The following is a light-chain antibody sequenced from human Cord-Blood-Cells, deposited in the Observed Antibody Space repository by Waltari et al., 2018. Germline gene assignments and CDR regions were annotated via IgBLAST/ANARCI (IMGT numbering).Light chain of an antibody. CDR1: SSDVGGYNY. Sequence: QSALTQPASVSGSPGQSITISCTRTSSDVGGYNYVPWYQQHPGKAPKHMIYDVSNRPSGVFNRFSGSKSGNTASLTISGLQAEDEADYYCSSYTSSSTLRVFGGGTKLTVL. CDR2: DVS. V-gene: IGLV2-14*01. J-gene: IGLJ3*02. CDR3: SSYTSSSTLRV.